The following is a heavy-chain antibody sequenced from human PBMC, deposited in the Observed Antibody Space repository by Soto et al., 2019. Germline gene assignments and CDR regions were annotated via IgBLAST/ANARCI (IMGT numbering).Heavy chain of an antibody. Sequence: PGGSLRLSCSASGFTFSSYDIHWVRQGPGKGLEWVSAIGTAGDTNYAGSVKGRFTISRENAKNSLYLQMNSLRAGDTAIYFCARAIGLTLVDYCGQGTLVTV. V-gene: IGHV3-13*04. D-gene: IGHD3-22*01. CDR3: ARAIGLTLVDY. CDR1: GFTFSSYD. CDR2: IGTAGDT. J-gene: IGHJ4*02.